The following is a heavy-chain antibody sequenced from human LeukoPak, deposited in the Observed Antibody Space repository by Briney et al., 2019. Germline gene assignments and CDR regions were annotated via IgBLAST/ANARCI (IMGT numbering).Heavy chain of an antibody. CDR1: GGTFSSYA. J-gene: IGHJ4*02. CDR3: ARAGVAARLTPFDY. CDR2: IIPIFGTA. Sequence: PSVEVSCKASGGTFSSYAISWVRQAPGQGLEWMGGIIPIFGTANYAQKFQGRVTITADESTSTAYVELSSLRSEDTAVYYCARAGVAARLTPFDYWGQGTLVTVSS. D-gene: IGHD6-6*01. V-gene: IGHV1-69*13.